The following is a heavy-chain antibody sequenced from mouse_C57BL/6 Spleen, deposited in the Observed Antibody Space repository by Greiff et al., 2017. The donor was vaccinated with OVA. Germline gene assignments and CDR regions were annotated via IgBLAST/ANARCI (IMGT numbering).Heavy chain of an antibody. Sequence: QVQLKQPGAELVRPGSSVKLSCKASGYTFTSYWMHWVKQRPIQGLEWIGNIDPSDSETHYNQKFKDKATLTVDKSSSTAYMQLSSLTSEDSAVYYCAREGGSSPFDYWGQGTTLTVSS. CDR3: AREGGSSPFDY. CDR2: IDPSDSET. CDR1: GYTFTSYW. D-gene: IGHD1-1*01. J-gene: IGHJ2*01. V-gene: IGHV1-52*01.